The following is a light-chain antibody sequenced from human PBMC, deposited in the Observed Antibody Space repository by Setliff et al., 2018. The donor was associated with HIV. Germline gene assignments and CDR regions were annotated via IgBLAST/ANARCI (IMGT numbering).Light chain of an antibody. J-gene: IGLJ1*01. CDR1: SSDVGGYNY. V-gene: IGLV2-11*01. CDR3: CSYAGSPYV. CDR2: DVS. Sequence: LTQPRSVSGSPGQSVTISCTGTSSDVGGYNYVSWYQQHPGKAPKLMIYDVSKRPSGVPDRFSGSKSGNTASLTISGLRAEDEADYYCCSYAGSPYVFGTGTKVTVL.